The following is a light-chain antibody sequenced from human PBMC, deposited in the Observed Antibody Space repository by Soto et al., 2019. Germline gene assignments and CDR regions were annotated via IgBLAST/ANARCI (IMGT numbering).Light chain of an antibody. Sequence: EIVMTQSPATLSVSPGERATLSCRASQSVTSNLAWYQQKPGQAPRLLISDASTRAAGIPARFSGSGSGTEFTLTISSLQSEDFAVYDCQQYVNWRTFGQGTRVEIK. J-gene: IGKJ1*01. CDR1: QSVTSN. CDR3: QQYVNWRT. CDR2: DAS. V-gene: IGKV3-15*01.